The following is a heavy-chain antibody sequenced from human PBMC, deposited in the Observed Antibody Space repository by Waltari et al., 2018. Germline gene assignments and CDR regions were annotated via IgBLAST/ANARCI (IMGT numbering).Heavy chain of an antibody. D-gene: IGHD4-4*01. Sequence: QLVESGGGVVQPGGSLRLSCAASGFTFSSYGMHWVRQAPGKGLEWVAFIRYDGSDKYDADSVKGRFTISRDNSKNTVYLQMNSLRADDSAVYYCARITVTTELAFDIWGQGTMVTVSS. CDR2: IRYDGSDK. CDR1: GFTFSSYG. CDR3: ARITVTTELAFDI. V-gene: IGHV3-30*02. J-gene: IGHJ3*02.